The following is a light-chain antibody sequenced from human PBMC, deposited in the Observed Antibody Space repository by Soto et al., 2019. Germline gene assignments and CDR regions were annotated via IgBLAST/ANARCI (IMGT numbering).Light chain of an antibody. Sequence: QSVLTQPPSVSGAPGQRITISCTGSSSNIGAGYPVHWYQQLPGTAPKLLIFGNTIRPSGVPDRFSGSRSGLAITGLQAVDEADYYCQSYDSSLSGYVFGTGTKLTVL. J-gene: IGLJ1*01. CDR3: QSYDSSLSGYV. V-gene: IGLV1-40*01. CDR2: GNT. CDR1: SSNIGAGYP.